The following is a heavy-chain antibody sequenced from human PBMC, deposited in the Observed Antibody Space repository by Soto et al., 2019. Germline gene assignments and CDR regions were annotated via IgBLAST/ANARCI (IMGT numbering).Heavy chain of an antibody. D-gene: IGHD3-22*01. Sequence: EVQVLQSGGGLVPPGGSLRLSCAGSGFTFINTGMSWVRQAPGQGLEVVSAITGNGDTTYYADSVKGRFTISRDNSKSTLYLQMNSLRAEDTAVYYCAKIDGDFDYWGQGTLVTVSS. J-gene: IGHJ4*02. V-gene: IGHV3-23*01. CDR3: AKIDGDFDY. CDR2: ITGNGDTT. CDR1: GFTFINTG.